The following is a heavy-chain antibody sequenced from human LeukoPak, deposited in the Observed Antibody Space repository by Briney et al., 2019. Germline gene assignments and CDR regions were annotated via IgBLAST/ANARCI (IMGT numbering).Heavy chain of an antibody. V-gene: IGHV3-11*01. CDR1: GFTFSDYY. Sequence: GGSLRLSCAASGFTFSDYYMSWIRQAPGKGLEWVSYISSSGSTIYYADSVKGRFTISRDNSKNTLYLQMNSLRAEDTAVYYCAKDRATRYFDWFPWFDPWGQGTLVTVSS. CDR3: AKDRATRYFDWFPWFDP. D-gene: IGHD3-9*01. J-gene: IGHJ5*02. CDR2: ISSSGSTI.